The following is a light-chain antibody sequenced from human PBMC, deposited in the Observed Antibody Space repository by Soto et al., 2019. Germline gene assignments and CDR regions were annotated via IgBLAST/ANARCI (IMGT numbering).Light chain of an antibody. V-gene: IGLV7-43*01. CDR1: TGAVTSGYF. CDR3: LLYYDGAYV. CDR2: DTN. J-gene: IGLJ1*01. Sequence: QAVLTQDPSLTVSPGGTVTLTCSSSTGAVTSGYFPTWFQQKPGQGTRALIYDTNKKRSWTPARFSGSLLGGKAALTLSGVQPEDEAEYYCLLYYDGAYVFGTGTKAPS.